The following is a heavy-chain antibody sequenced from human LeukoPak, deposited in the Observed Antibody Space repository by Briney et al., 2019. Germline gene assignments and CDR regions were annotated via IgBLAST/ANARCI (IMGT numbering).Heavy chain of an antibody. CDR2: IIPIFGTA. CDR1: GGTFSSYA. V-gene: IGHV1-69*05. Sequence: SVKVSCKASGGTFSSYAISWVRQAPGQGLEWMGGIIPIFGTANYAQKFQGGVTITTDESTSTAYMELSSLRSEDTAVYYCARGYCTNGVCRWGVYFDYWGQGTLVTVSS. J-gene: IGHJ4*02. D-gene: IGHD2-8*01. CDR3: ARGYCTNGVCRWGVYFDY.